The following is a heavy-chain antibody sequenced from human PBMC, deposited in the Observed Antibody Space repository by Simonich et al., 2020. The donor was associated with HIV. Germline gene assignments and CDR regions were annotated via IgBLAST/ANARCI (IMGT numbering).Heavy chain of an antibody. D-gene: IGHD6-13*01. J-gene: IGHJ1*01. CDR3: ARLTAGGLGEYFQH. V-gene: IGHV4-34*01. CDR2: INHSEST. Sequence: QVQLQQWGAGLLKPSETLSLTCAVYGGSFSGNYWGWIRQPPGKGFEWIGEINHSESTNDNPSLKSRVTISVDTSKNQFSLKLSSVTAADTAVYYCARLTAGGLGEYFQHWGQGTLVTVSS. CDR1: GGSFSGNY.